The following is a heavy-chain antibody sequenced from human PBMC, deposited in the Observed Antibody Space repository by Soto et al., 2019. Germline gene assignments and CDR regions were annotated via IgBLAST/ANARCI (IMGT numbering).Heavy chain of an antibody. J-gene: IGHJ4*02. Sequence: EVQLVESGGGLVQPGGSLRLSCAASGFTLSSYWMHWVRQAPGKGLVWVSRINSDGSSTSYADSVKGRFTIARDNAKNTLYLQMNSLRAEDTAVYYCARDPGTGYYDSSGYYYDWGPGNLVTVSS. V-gene: IGHV3-74*01. CDR2: INSDGSST. CDR3: ARDPGTGYYDSSGYYYD. D-gene: IGHD3-22*01. CDR1: GFTLSSYW.